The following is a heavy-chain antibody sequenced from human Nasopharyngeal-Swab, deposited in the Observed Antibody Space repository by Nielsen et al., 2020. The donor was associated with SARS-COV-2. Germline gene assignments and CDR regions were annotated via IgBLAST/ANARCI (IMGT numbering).Heavy chain of an antibody. Sequence: ASVKVSCKTSGYTFTDYFVHWVRQAPGQGLEWMGRINPKSGGTNYAQTFQGRVTMSRDTSINTAYMELTRLRSDDTAVYYCARSHSEVISPVLNYFDYWGPGSVGTVSS. J-gene: IGHJ4*02. CDR2: INPKSGGT. D-gene: IGHD2-21*01. CDR1: GYTFTDYF. CDR3: ARSHSEVISPVLNYFDY. V-gene: IGHV1-2*06.